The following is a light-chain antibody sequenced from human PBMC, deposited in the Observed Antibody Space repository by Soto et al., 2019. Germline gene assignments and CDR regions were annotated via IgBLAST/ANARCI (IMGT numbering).Light chain of an antibody. J-gene: IGKJ5*01. CDR2: AAS. Sequence: DIQMTQSPSSLSASVGDRVTITCRASESINRHLNWYQQKPGKAPKLLIYAASSLQNGVPSRFSGSGSGTDFTLTISNLQPDDFATYYCQQSDSTLSITFGQGTRLESK. CDR1: ESINRH. CDR3: QQSDSTLSIT. V-gene: IGKV1-39*01.